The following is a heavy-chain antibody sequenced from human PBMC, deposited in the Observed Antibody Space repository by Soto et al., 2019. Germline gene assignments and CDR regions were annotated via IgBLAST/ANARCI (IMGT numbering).Heavy chain of an antibody. D-gene: IGHD3-3*01. J-gene: IGHJ6*02. CDR3: ARETYYDSWSGPYYGMDV. Sequence: QVQLVESGGGVVQPGRSLRLSCAASGFTFSSYAMHWVRQAPGKGLEWVAVISYDGSNKYYADSVKGRFTISRDNSKHTLYLQMNSLRAEDTAVYYCARETYYDSWSGPYYGMDVWGQGTTVTVSS. CDR1: GFTFSSYA. V-gene: IGHV3-30-3*01. CDR2: ISYDGSNK.